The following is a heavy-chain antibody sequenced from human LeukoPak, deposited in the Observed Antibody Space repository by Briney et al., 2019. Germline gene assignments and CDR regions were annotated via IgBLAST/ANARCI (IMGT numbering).Heavy chain of an antibody. D-gene: IGHD3-16*01. CDR3: ARDRAYYDYVQEFDY. CDR1: AFTFISNG. J-gene: IGHJ4*02. Sequence: GAAPRSSSATAAFTFISNGTHRFRQHPGKGLQGGAVIWYDGSNKYYADSVKGRFTISRDNSKNTLYLQMNSLRAEDTAVYYRARDRAYYDYVQEFDYWGQGTLVTVSS. V-gene: IGHV3-33*01. CDR2: IWYDGSNK.